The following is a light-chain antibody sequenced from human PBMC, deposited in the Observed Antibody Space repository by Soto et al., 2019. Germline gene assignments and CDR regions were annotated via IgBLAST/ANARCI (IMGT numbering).Light chain of an antibody. Sequence: QMTQSPSTLSGSVGDRVTITCRASQTISSWLAWYQQKPGKAPKLLIYDASALPRGVPSRFSGSGSGTKFTLTIASLQPDDFATYYCQQYETFSGTFGPGTKVDIK. J-gene: IGKJ1*01. V-gene: IGKV1-5*01. CDR2: DAS. CDR3: QQYETFSGT. CDR1: QTISSW.